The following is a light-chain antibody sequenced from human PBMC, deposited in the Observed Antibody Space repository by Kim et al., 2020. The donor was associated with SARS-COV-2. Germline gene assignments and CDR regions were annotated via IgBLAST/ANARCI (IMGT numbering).Light chain of an antibody. J-gene: IGLJ1*01. V-gene: IGLV2-14*03. CDR3: GSYTTSSTYV. Sequence: GQSITFSCAGNSSDIGVYNYVSWYQHHPGKAPKVIINDVNKRPSGVSDRFSGSKSGNSASLTISGLQAEDEADYYCGSYTTSSTYVFGTGTKVTVL. CDR1: SSDIGVYNY. CDR2: DVN.